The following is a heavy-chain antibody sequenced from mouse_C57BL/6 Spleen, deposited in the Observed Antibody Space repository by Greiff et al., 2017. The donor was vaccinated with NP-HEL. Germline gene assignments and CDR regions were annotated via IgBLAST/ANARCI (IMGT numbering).Heavy chain of an antibody. CDR2: IYPGDGDT. Sequence: VQRKQSGPELVKPGASVKISCKASGYAFSSSWMNWVKQRPGKGLEWIGRIYPGDGDTNYNGKFKGKAKLTADKSSSTAYMQLSSLTSEDSAVYFCAGVGTSYAMDYWGQGTSVTVSS. D-gene: IGHD3-1*01. V-gene: IGHV1-82*01. CDR1: GYAFSSSW. J-gene: IGHJ4*01. CDR3: AGVGTSYAMDY.